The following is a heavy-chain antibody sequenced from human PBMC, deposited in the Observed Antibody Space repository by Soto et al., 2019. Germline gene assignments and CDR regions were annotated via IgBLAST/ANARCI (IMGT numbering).Heavy chain of an antibody. CDR2: LYYGRSA. V-gene: IGHV4-59*01. D-gene: IGHD3-22*01. CDR3: ALRSMAVVPEY. J-gene: IGHJ4*02. Sequence: QVQLQESGPGLVKPSETLSLTCAVSGDSISSYYCMWIRQPPGKGLESIGYLYYGRSANYNPSLKSGVTSAVDTSTNQCSLLLSSMTAADTAVYYCALRSMAVVPEYWGQGTLVTVSS. CDR1: GDSISSYY.